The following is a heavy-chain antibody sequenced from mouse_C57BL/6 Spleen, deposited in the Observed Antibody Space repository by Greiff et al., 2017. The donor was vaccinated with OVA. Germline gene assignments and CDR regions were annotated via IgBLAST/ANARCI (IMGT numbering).Heavy chain of an antibody. CDR1: GFSLSTSGMG. J-gene: IGHJ1*03. D-gene: IGHD1-1*01. V-gene: IGHV8-12*01. CDR2: IYWDDDK. CDR3: ARRAGIYYYGSGYFDV. Sequence: QVQLKESGPGILQSSQTLSLTCSFSGFSLSTSGMGVSWIRQPSGKGLEWLAHIYWDDDKRYNPSLKSRLTISKDTSRNQVFLKITSVDTADTATYYCARRAGIYYYGSGYFDVWGTGTTVTVSS.